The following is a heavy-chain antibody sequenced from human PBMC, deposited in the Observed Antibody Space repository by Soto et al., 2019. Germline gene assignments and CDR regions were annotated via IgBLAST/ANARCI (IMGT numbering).Heavy chain of an antibody. D-gene: IGHD6-13*01. CDR3: ATDTRTPYSNDWAHFSY. J-gene: IGHJ4*01. V-gene: IGHV1-3*01. CDR1: GYTFTNYA. Sequence: ASVKVSCKTSGYTFTNYAIHWVRQAPGQRLEWMGWINAGNDNTKYSQKFQDRLTITRDTSASTAYMELSSLRSEDTAVYYCATDTRTPYSNDWAHFSYSRQRTLVTGS. CDR2: INAGNDNT.